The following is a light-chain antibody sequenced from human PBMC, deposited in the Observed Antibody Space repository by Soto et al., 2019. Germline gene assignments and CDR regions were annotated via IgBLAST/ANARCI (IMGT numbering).Light chain of an antibody. V-gene: IGKV3-15*01. CDR3: QQYNRWPLT. Sequence: EIVMTQSPATLSVSPGERVSLSCRASQTIYDKLAWYQQKLGQTPRLLIYDASTRATGIPGSFSGSGSGTEFTLTISSLQSEDFAVYYCQQYNRWPLTFGGGTKMDIK. CDR1: QTIYDK. J-gene: IGKJ4*01. CDR2: DAS.